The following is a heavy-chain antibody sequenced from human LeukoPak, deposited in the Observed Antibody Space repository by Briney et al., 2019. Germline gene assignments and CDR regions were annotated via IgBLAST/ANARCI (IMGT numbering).Heavy chain of an antibody. CDR1: GFTFSSYW. V-gene: IGHV3-7*01. D-gene: IGHD3-22*01. J-gene: IGHJ4*02. CDR3: ARDRDYYDTSEVLYYFDY. CDR2: IKHDGSEK. Sequence: TGGSLRLSCAASGFTFSSYWMSWVRQAPGKGLEWVASIKHDGSEKYYVDSVKGRFTISRDNAKNLLYLQMNSLRADDTAVYYCARDRDYYDTSEVLYYFDYWGQGTLVTVSS.